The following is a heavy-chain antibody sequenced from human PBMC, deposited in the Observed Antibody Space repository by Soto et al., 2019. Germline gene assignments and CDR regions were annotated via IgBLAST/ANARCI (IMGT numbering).Heavy chain of an antibody. CDR3: ARVGRLYCSGGSCYSYDY. V-gene: IGHV4-31*01. Sequence: QVQLQESGPGLVKPSQTLSLTCTVSGGSISSGGYYWSWIRQHPGKGLEWIGYIDYSGSTYYNPSLKSLVTISVDTSKNQSSLKLSSVTAADTAVYYCARVGRLYCSGGSCYSYDYWGQGTLVTVSS. CDR2: IDYSGST. CDR1: GGSISSGGYY. D-gene: IGHD2-15*01. J-gene: IGHJ4*02.